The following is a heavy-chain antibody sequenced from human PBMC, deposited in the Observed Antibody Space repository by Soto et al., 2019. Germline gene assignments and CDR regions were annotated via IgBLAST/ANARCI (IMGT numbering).Heavy chain of an antibody. Sequence: ASVKVSCKASGYTFTSYYMHWVRQAPGQGLEWMGIINPSGGSTSYAQKFQGRVTMTRDTSTSTVYMELSSLRSEDTAVYYCARVEYSSSSAGYYYYYYYMDVWGKGTTVTVSS. D-gene: IGHD6-6*01. CDR1: GYTFTSYY. V-gene: IGHV1-46*01. CDR3: ARVEYSSSSAGYYYYYYYMDV. J-gene: IGHJ6*03. CDR2: INPSGGST.